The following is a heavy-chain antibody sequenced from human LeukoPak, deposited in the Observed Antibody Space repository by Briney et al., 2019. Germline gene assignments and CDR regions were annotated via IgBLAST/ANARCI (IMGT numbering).Heavy chain of an antibody. D-gene: IGHD2-2*01. J-gene: IGHJ4*02. V-gene: IGHV3-74*01. CDR1: GFSFRSYG. CDR2: INNDGSTT. Sequence: GGSLRLSCGASGFSFRSYGMHWVRQAPGKGLVWVSRINNDGSTTADADSVKGRFTITRDNAKNTLYLQMNSLRAEDTAVYYCARGDAYALNYWGQGTLVTVSS. CDR3: ARGDAYALNY.